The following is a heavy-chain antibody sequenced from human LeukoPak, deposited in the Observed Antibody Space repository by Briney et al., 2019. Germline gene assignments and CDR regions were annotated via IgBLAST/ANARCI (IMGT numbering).Heavy chain of an antibody. CDR1: GFTFSNYW. D-gene: IGHD3-22*01. Sequence: GGSLRLSCEGSGFTFSNYWMGWVRQAPGKGLQWVANIKTDGSEKYYVDSVKGRFTISRDNAKNLLYLQMNSLRAEDTAVYYCATYSSLNRREFQYWGQGTLLTVSS. J-gene: IGHJ1*01. CDR3: ATYSSLNRREFQY. V-gene: IGHV3-7*01. CDR2: IKTDGSEK.